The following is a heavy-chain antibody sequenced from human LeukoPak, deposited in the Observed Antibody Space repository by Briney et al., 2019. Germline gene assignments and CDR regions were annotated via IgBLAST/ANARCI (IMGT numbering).Heavy chain of an antibody. CDR3: AKDNNYYGSGSYNNWFHP. D-gene: IGHD3-10*01. CDR1: GFTFSSYA. Sequence: GGSLRLSCAASGFTFSSYAMHWVRQAPGKGLEWVSLISGDGGSTYYADSVKGRFTISRDNSKNSLYLQMNSLRTEDTALYYCAKDNNYYGSGSYNNWFHPWGQGTLVTVSS. J-gene: IGHJ5*02. CDR2: ISGDGGST. V-gene: IGHV3-43*02.